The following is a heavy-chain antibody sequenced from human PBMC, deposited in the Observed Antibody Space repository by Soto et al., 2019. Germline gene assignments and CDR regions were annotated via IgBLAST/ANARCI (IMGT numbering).Heavy chain of an antibody. Sequence: QVQLVESGGGVVQPGRSLRLSCAASGFTFSSFAMHWVRQAPGKGLEWVAVIWYDGSNKYYADSVKGRFTISRDNSKNTLYLQMNSLRVEDTAVYYCAIGGLVRGVIQPSHYYDMDVWGQGTTVTVSS. J-gene: IGHJ6*02. CDR2: IWYDGSNK. D-gene: IGHD3-10*01. CDR1: GFTFSSFA. CDR3: AIGGLVRGVIQPSHYYDMDV. V-gene: IGHV3-33*01.